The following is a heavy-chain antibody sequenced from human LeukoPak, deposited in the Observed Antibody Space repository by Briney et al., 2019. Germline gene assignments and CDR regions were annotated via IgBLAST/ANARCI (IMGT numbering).Heavy chain of an antibody. CDR1: GGSISSGGYS. D-gene: IGHD3-3*01. CDR3: ARVALYYDFWSGETTRYYFDY. J-gene: IGHJ4*02. CDR2: IYHSGST. V-gene: IGHV4-30-2*01. Sequence: PSQTLSLTCAVSGGSISSGGYSWSWIRQPPGKGLEWIGYIYHSGSTYYNPSLKSRVTISVDRSKNQFPLKLSSVTAADTAVYYCARVALYYDFWSGETTRYYFDYWGQGTLVTVSS.